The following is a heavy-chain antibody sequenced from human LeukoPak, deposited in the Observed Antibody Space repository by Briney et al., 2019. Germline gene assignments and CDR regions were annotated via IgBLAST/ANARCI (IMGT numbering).Heavy chain of an antibody. CDR2: IIPILGIA. V-gene: IGHV1-69*04. CDR3: ARSVATTYGMDV. Sequence: ASVKVSCKASGGTFSSYAISWVRQAPGQGLEWMGRIIPILGIANYAQKFQGRVTITADKSTSTAYMELSSLRSEDTAVYYCARSVATTYGMDVWGQGTTVTVSS. J-gene: IGHJ6*02. CDR1: GGTFSSYA. D-gene: IGHD5-12*01.